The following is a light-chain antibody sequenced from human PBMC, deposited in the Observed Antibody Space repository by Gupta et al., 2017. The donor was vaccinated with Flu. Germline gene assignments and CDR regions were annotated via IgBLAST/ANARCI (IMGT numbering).Light chain of an antibody. V-gene: IGKV3-11*01. CDR3: QQRSNWPPALT. Sequence: IVLTQSPATLSLSPGERATLSCRASQSVSGYLAWYRQKPGQAPRLLIYDASKRATGIPARFSGGGSGTDFTLTISSLEPEDFAVYYCQQRSNWPPALTFGGGTKVEIK. J-gene: IGKJ4*01. CDR1: QSVSGY. CDR2: DAS.